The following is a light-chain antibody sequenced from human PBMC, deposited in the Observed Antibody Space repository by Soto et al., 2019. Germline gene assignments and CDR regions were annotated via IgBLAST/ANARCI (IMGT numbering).Light chain of an antibody. CDR2: GAS. CDR1: QSVGSG. V-gene: IGKV3-15*01. J-gene: IGKJ2*01. Sequence: EIVMTQSPATLSVSPGERATLSCRASQSVGSGLSWYQQKPDLAPRLLIYGASTRATGIPARFSGSGSGTEFTLTISSLQSEDYAVYYCQQYNNWPPYTFGQGTKVEIK. CDR3: QQYNNWPPYT.